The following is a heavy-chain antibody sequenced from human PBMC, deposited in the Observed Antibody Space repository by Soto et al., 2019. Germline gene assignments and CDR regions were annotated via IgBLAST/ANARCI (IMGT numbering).Heavy chain of an antibody. CDR1: GFTFNIDA. J-gene: IGHJ1*01. Sequence: GGSLRLSCAASGFTFNIDAMSWVRQAPGKGLEWVSAISGSGGGTYYADSVKGRFTISRDNSNNTLYLQMSSLRAEDTAVYYCAKCGYDSCGRLLRYFQHWGQGTLVTVSS. CDR3: AKCGYDSCGRLLRYFQH. CDR2: ISGSGGGT. V-gene: IGHV3-23*01. D-gene: IGHD3-22*01.